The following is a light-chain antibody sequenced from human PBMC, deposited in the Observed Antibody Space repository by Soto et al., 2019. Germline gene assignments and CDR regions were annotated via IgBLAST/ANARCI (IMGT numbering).Light chain of an antibody. Sequence: QSVLTQPASVSGSPGQSITISCTGTSSDVGGYNYVSWYQQYPGKAPKLMIYGVTNRPSGVSNRFSGSKTGNTASLIISGLQAEDEAYYYCFSHRGGDSHVFGTGTKLTV. CDR3: FSHRGGDSHV. CDR2: GVT. CDR1: SSDVGGYNY. V-gene: IGLV2-14*01. J-gene: IGLJ1*01.